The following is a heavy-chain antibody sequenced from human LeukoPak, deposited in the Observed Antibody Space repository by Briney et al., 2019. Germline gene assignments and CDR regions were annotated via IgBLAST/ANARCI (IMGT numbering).Heavy chain of an antibody. J-gene: IGHJ4*02. CDR3: ARSPITMVRGVITTTSDY. D-gene: IGHD3-10*01. V-gene: IGHV3-64*01. CDR1: GFTFSSYA. CDR2: ISSNGGST. Sequence: PRGSLRLSCAASGFTFSSYAMHWVRQAPGKGLEYVSAISSNGGSTYYANSVKGRFTISRDNSKNTLYLQMGSLRAEDMAVYYCARSPITMVRGVITTTSDYWGRGTLVTVSS.